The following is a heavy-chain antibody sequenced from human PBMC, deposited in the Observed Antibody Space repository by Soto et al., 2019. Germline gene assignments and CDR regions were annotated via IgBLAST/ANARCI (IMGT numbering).Heavy chain of an antibody. D-gene: IGHD1-7*01. CDR3: ARAGITGTTPRFP. V-gene: IGHV3-48*01. J-gene: IGHJ5*02. Sequence: GGSLRLSCAASGFTFSSYSMNWVRQAPGKGLEWVSYISSSSSTIYYADSVKGRFTISRDNAKNSLYLQMNSLRAEDTAVYYCARAGITGTTPRFPWGQGTLVTVSS. CDR2: ISSSSSTI. CDR1: GFTFSSYS.